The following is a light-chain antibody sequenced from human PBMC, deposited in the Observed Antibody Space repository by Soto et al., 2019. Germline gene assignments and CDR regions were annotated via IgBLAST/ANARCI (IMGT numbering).Light chain of an antibody. J-gene: IGKJ2*01. CDR3: QQYHSWSFT. CDR1: QSITYW. CDR2: DVS. Sequence: EIQMTQSPSSLSASVGDRVTITCRASQSITYWLAWYQQKPGRAPKLLIYDVSNLPTGVPSRFSGSGSGTEFTLTISSLQPDDSATYYCQQYHSWSFTFGQGTKLEIK. V-gene: IGKV1-5*01.